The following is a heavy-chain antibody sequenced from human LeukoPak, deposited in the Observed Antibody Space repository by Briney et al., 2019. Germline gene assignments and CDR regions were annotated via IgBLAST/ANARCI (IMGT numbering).Heavy chain of an antibody. V-gene: IGHV1-69*05. CDR1: GGTFSSYA. CDR2: VIPIFGTA. CDR3: ARDTGSSYAFDI. D-gene: IGHD1-14*01. Sequence: SVKVSCKASGGTFSSYAISWVRQAPGQGLEWMGGVIPIFGTANYAQKFQGRVTITTDESTSTAYMELSSLRSEDTAVYYCARDTGSSYAFDIWGQGTMVTVSS. J-gene: IGHJ3*02.